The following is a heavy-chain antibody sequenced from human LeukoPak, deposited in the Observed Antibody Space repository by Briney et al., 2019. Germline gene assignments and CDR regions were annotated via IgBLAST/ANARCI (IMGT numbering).Heavy chain of an antibody. Sequence: GASVKVSCKASGYTFTSYDINWVRQATGQGLEWMGWMNPNSGNTGYAQKFQGRVTMTRNTSISTAYMELSSLRSEDTAVYYCARKIRWTGYSSTRPYYFDYWGQGTLVTVSS. D-gene: IGHD2-2*01. CDR1: GYTFTSYD. CDR3: ARKIRWTGYSSTRPYYFDY. V-gene: IGHV1-8*01. CDR2: MNPNSGNT. J-gene: IGHJ4*02.